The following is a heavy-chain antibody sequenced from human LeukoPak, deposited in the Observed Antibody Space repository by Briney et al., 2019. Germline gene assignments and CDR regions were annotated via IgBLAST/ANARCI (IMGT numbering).Heavy chain of an antibody. J-gene: IGHJ4*02. D-gene: IGHD6-19*01. CDR3: AKRYSSGWYYFEY. CDR1: GFTFSSYA. V-gene: IGHV3-23*01. CDR2: ISGSGGST. Sequence: GGSLRLSCAASGFTFSSYAMSWVRQAPGKGLEWVSAISGSGGSTYYADSVKGRFTISRDNSKNTLYLQMNSLRAEDAAVYYCAKRYSSGWYYFEYWGQGTLVTVSS.